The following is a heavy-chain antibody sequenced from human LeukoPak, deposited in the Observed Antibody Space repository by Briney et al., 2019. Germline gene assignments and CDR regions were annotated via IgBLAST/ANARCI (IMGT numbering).Heavy chain of an antibody. D-gene: IGHD3-9*01. V-gene: IGHV3-74*01. J-gene: IGHJ4*02. Sequence: GGSLRLSCAASRFTFSTYWMHWVRQAPGKGMGWVSRINSDGSSTVYADSVKGRFTISRDNAKNKLYLQKNRLRAEDTAKYYCAKAANYDILTGYYLDYWGQGTLVTVSS. CDR1: RFTFSTYW. CDR2: INSDGSST. CDR3: AKAANYDILTGYYLDY.